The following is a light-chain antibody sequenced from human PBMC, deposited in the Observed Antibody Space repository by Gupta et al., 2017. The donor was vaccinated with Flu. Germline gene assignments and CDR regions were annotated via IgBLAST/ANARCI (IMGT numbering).Light chain of an antibody. V-gene: IGKV4-1*01. CDR2: WAS. J-gene: IGKJ3*01. CDR1: QSVLYSSNNKNY. Sequence: DIVMTQSPDSLAVSLGERATINCKSSQSVLYSSNNKNYLAWYQQKPGQPPKLLIYWASTRESGVPDRFSGSGSVTDFTLTISSLQAEDVAVYYCLQYYSPPFTFGPGTKVDIK. CDR3: LQYYSPPFT.